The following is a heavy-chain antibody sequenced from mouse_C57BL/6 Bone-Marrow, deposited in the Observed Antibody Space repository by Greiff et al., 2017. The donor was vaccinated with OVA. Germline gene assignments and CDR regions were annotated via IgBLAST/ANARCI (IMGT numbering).Heavy chain of an antibody. Sequence: VHVKQSGAELVRPGASVKLSCTASGFNIKDDYMHWVKQRPVQGLEWIGWIDPENGDTEYASKFQGKATITADTSSNTAYLQLSSLTSEDTAVYYCTTAYGNYVDFDYWGQGTTLTVSS. D-gene: IGHD2-1*01. CDR3: TTAYGNYVDFDY. J-gene: IGHJ2*01. CDR1: GFNIKDDY. CDR2: IDPENGDT. V-gene: IGHV14-4*01.